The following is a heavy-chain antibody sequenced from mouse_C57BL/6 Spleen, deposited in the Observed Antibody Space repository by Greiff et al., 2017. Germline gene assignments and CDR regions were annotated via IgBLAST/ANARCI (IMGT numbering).Heavy chain of an antibody. CDR1: GYSITSGYY. Sequence: EVKLQESGPGLVKPSQSLSLTCSVTGYSITSGYYWNWIRQFPGNKLEWMGYISYDGSNNYNPSLKNRISITRDTSKNQFFLKLNSVTTEDTATYYCSHGSSWFAYWGQGTLVTVSA. V-gene: IGHV3-6*01. J-gene: IGHJ3*01. CDR2: ISYDGSN. CDR3: SHGSSWFAY. D-gene: IGHD1-1*01.